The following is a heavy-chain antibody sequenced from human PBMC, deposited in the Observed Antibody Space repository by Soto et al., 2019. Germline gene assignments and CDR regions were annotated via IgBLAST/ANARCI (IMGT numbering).Heavy chain of an antibody. CDR3: AKDSKGWGYSSSDV. J-gene: IGHJ6*04. V-gene: IGHV3-23*01. CDR1: GFTFSSYA. CDR2: ISGSGGST. D-gene: IGHD6-13*01. Sequence: GGSLRLSCAASGFTFSSYAMSWVRQAPGKGLEWVSAISGSGGSTYYADSVKGRFTISRDNSKNTLYLQMNSLRAEDTAVYYCAKDSKGWGYSSSDVWGKGTTVTVSS.